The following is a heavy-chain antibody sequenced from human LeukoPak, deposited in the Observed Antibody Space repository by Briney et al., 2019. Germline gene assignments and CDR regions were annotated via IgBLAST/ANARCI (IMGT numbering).Heavy chain of an antibody. CDR3: AKALAAAGPFDY. V-gene: IGHV3-23*01. CDR1: GFTFSSYA. Sequence: GRSLILSCAASGFTFSSYAMSWVRQAPGTGLDWVSAISGSGGSTYYADSVKGRFTISRDNSKNTLYLQMNSLRAEDTAVYYCAKALAAAGPFDYWGQGTLVTVSS. CDR2: ISGSGGST. D-gene: IGHD6-13*01. J-gene: IGHJ4*02.